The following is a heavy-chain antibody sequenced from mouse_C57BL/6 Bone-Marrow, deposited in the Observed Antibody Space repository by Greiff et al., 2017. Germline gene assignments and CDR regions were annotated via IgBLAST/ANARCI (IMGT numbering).Heavy chain of an antibody. CDR1: GYTFTDYN. Sequence: EVKLQESGPELVKPGASVKMSCKASGYTFTDYNMHWVKQSHGKSLEWIGYINPNNGGTSYNQKFKGKATLTVNKSSSTAYRELRSLTSEDSAVYYGARGDYYGSSYERFDYWGQGTTLTVSS. J-gene: IGHJ2*01. D-gene: IGHD1-1*01. CDR3: ARGDYYGSSYERFDY. CDR2: INPNNGGT. V-gene: IGHV1-22*01.